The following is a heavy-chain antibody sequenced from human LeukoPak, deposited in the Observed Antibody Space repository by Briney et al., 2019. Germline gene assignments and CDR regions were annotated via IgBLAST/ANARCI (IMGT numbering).Heavy chain of an antibody. D-gene: IGHD1-14*01. Sequence: PGGSLRLSCSASGFSFRSYAMHWVRQAPGKGLEYVSAISSNGGSTYYADSIKGRFTISRDNSRNTLFLQMNSLRPEDTGVYYCVKTRAKTTYEDDYWGQGTLVTVSS. V-gene: IGHV3-64D*06. J-gene: IGHJ4*02. CDR1: GFSFRSYA. CDR2: ISSNGGST. CDR3: VKTRAKTTYEDDY.